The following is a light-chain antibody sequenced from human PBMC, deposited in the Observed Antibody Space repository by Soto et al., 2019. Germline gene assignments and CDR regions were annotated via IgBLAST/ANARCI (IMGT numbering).Light chain of an antibody. CDR3: QQYYSTPLT. CDR2: WAS. CDR1: QSVLYSSNNKNY. V-gene: IGKV4-1*01. J-gene: IGKJ4*01. Sequence: DIVMTQSPDSLAVSLGERATINCKSSQSVLYSSNNKNYLAWYQQKPGQPPKLLIYWASTRESGVPDRFSGSGSGSDFTLTISSLQAEDVAVYYCQQYYSTPLTFRGGTKVEIK.